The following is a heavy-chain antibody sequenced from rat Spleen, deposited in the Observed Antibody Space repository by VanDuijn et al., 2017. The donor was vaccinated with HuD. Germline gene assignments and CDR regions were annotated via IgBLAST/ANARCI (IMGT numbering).Heavy chain of an antibody. Sequence: EVQLVESGGGLVQPGSSLKLSCIASGFTFSNYGMTWVRQAPTKGLEWVTSISNGGSNSYYGDSVKGRFTASRDNAKNTLYLQMDSLRSEDTATYYCARADSSYRMFAYWGQGTLVTVSS. CDR1: GFTFSNYG. V-gene: IGHV5S13*01. CDR3: ARADSSYRMFAY. D-gene: IGHD1-2*01. CDR2: ISNGGSNS. J-gene: IGHJ3*01.